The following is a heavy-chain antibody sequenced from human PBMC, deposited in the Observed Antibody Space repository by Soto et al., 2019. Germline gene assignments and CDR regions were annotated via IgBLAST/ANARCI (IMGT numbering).Heavy chain of an antibody. CDR1: GGSISSYY. V-gene: IGHV4-59*08. Sequence: SETLSLTCTVSGGSISSYYWSWIRQPPGKGLEWIGYIYYSGSTNYNPSLKSRVTISVDTSKNQFSLKLSSGTAADTAVYYCARRYGSGFDYWGQGTLVTVSS. D-gene: IGHD3-10*01. CDR2: IYYSGST. J-gene: IGHJ4*02. CDR3: ARRYGSGFDY.